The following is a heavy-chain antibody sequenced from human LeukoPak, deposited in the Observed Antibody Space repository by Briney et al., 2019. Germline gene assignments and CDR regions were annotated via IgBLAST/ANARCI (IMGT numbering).Heavy chain of an antibody. CDR3: ATDMRIEGGTGASDL. CDR1: GFRFDTYW. D-gene: IGHD1-26*01. CDR2: IKQDEREK. V-gene: IGHV3-7*01. Sequence: GGSLRLSCGASGFRFDTYWMSWVRQAPGKGREWVANIKQDEREKNYVSSVKGRFTISRDNAKNSLYLQMNNLRVEDTAVYYCATDMRIEGGTGASDLWGQGTMVTVSS. J-gene: IGHJ3*01.